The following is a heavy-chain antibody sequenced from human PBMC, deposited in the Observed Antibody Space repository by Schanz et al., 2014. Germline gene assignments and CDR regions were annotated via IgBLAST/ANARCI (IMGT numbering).Heavy chain of an antibody. V-gene: IGHV4-39*07. D-gene: IGHD2-21*01. Sequence: QLQLQESGPGLVKPLETLSLTCTVSGGSISTSNHYWGWIRQPPGKGLEWIGRIYYSGIANYNPSRGGRFTIAVDTPKNQFSRRLPSVTAADTATYYCARRVVPATMGLYFDLWGQGTLVTVSS. J-gene: IGHJ4*02. CDR1: GGSISTSNHY. CDR2: IYYSGIA. CDR3: ARRVVPATMGLYFDL.